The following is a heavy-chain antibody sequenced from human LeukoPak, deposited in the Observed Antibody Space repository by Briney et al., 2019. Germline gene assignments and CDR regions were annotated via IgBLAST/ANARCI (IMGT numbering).Heavy chain of an antibody. CDR3: ARGRRADY. CDR2: IGHSGVS. Sequence: SETLSLTCALYGSSSGHFWSWIRQPPGKKLEWSGGIGHSGVSNYNPSLNSRVTISIDTSKNPFSLKLTSVTAADTAVYYCARGRRADYWGQGTLVTVST. J-gene: IGHJ4*02. V-gene: IGHV4-34*01. CDR1: GSSSGHF.